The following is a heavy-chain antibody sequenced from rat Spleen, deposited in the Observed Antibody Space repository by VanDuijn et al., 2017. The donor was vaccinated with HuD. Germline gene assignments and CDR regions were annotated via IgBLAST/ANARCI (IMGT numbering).Heavy chain of an antibody. V-gene: IGHV2-1*01. Sequence: QVQLKESGPGLVQPSQTLSLTCTVSGFSLTSNSVSWVRQPPGKGLEWMGAIWSGGNTDYNSALKSRLSISRDTSKSQIFLKMNSLQPEDTGTYYCARHWYYSGEGYFDLWGPGTMVTVSS. D-gene: IGHD1-1*01. CDR1: GFSLTSNS. J-gene: IGHJ1*01. CDR3: ARHWYYSGEGYFDL. CDR2: IWSGGNT.